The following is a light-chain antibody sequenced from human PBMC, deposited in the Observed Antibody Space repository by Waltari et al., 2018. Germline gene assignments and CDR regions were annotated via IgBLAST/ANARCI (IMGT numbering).Light chain of an antibody. CDR3: QQYNNWPGT. CDR1: QSGGSN. CDR2: PAS. Sequence: EILMTQSPATLSVSPGERATVTCRASQSGGSNLAWYQHKPGQSPRLLIYPASTTAAGIPARFSGSGAGTEFTLTISSLQSEDFAIYYCQQYNNWPGTFGQGTRVEIK. V-gene: IGKV3-15*01. J-gene: IGKJ1*01.